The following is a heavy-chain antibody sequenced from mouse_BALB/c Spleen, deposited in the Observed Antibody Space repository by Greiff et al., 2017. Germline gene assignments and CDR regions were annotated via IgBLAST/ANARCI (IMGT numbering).Heavy chain of an antibody. CDR2: INPGSGGT. CDR1: GYAFTNYL. CDR3: ARFSYDYDGAWFAD. V-gene: IGHV1-54*01. J-gene: IGHJ3*01. Sequence: QVQLQQSGAELVRPGTSVKVSCKASGYAFTNYLIEWVKQRPGQGLEWIGVINPGSGGTNYNEKFKGKATLTADKSSSTAYMQLSSLTSDDSAVYFCARFSYDYDGAWFADWGQGTLVTVSA. D-gene: IGHD2-4*01.